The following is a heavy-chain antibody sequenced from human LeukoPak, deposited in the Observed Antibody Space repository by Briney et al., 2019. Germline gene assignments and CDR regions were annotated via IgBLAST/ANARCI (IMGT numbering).Heavy chain of an antibody. Sequence: GGSLRLSCAASGFTFSSYGMHWVRQAPGKGLEWVAVIWYDGSNKYYADSVKGRFTISRDNSKNTLYLQMNSLRAEDTALYFCAKPMTPYGMDVWGQGTTVTVSS. D-gene: IGHD3-22*01. CDR1: GFTFSSYG. V-gene: IGHV3-33*06. CDR2: IWYDGSNK. J-gene: IGHJ6*02. CDR3: AKPMTPYGMDV.